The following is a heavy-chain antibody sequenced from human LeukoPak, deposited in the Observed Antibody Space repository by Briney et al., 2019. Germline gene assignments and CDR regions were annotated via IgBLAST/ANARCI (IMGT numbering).Heavy chain of an antibody. D-gene: IGHD2-15*01. Sequence: GGSLRLSCAASGFTFSTYTMTWVRQAPGEGLQWVSGINGRGDSTYYADSLQGRFTISRDNSKNTLYLQMNSLRADDTAVYYCARDQTGFCSGSSCLGSTFDYWGQGTLVTVSS. CDR2: INGRGDST. CDR1: GFTFSTYT. J-gene: IGHJ4*02. V-gene: IGHV3-23*01. CDR3: ARDQTGFCSGSSCLGSTFDY.